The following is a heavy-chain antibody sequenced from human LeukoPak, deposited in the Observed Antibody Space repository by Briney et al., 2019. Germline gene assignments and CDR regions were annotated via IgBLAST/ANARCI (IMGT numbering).Heavy chain of an antibody. CDR1: GGLISIYH. CDR2: IYTSEST. V-gene: IGHV4-4*07. D-gene: IGHD4/OR15-4a*01. J-gene: IGHJ4*02. Sequence: PADTLSLTCSLWGGLISIYHWIWLRHPTGKGLEGIGRIYTSESTNHNPPLERRINISVDTSKNQFSLKMISVTAADTAVFYCSRLSGLGASVGYFQYWGQGTLVTVSS. CDR3: SRLSGLGASVGYFQY.